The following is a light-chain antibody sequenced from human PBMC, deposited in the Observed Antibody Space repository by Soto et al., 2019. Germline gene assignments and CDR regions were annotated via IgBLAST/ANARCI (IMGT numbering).Light chain of an antibody. J-gene: IGLJ2*01. V-gene: IGLV2-14*01. CDR3: SSYTSSGPLVV. CDR2: EVS. Sequence: QSALTQPASVSGSPGQSITISCTGTSSDVGGYRYVSWYQQFPDKAPKLMIYEVSNRPSGVSSRFSGSKSGNTASLTISGLQAEDEADYYCSSYTSSGPLVVFGGGTKLT. CDR1: SSDVGGYRY.